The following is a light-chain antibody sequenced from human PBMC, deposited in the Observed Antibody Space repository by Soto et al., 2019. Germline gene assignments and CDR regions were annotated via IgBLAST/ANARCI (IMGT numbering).Light chain of an antibody. J-gene: IGKJ1*01. CDR3: QQYDNSPVT. V-gene: IGKV3-20*01. CDR2: GAS. Sequence: EIVLTQSPGTLSLTPGERATLSCRARQSVSSSFLVWYKQRPGQAPRLLMSGASTRATGTPDRFSGGGSGTDFTLTISRLEPEDFAVYYCQQYDNSPVTFGQGTKVEIK. CDR1: QSVSSSF.